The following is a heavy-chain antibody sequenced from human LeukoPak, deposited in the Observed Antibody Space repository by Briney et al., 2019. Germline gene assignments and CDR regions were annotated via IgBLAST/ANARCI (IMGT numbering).Heavy chain of an antibody. CDR2: ISTSSSYI. Sequence: PGGSLRLSCAASGFTFSSYGMNWVRQAPGKGLEWVSSISTSSSYIYYADSMKGRFTISRDNAKNSLYLQMNSLRAEDTALYYCGRAYDFSRHWGQGTLVTVSS. J-gene: IGHJ4*02. D-gene: IGHD3-3*01. CDR3: GRAYDFSRH. CDR1: GFTFSSYG. V-gene: IGHV3-21*01.